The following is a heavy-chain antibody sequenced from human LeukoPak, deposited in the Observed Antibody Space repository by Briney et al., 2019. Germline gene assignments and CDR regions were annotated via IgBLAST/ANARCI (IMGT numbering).Heavy chain of an antibody. CDR2: IIPIFGTA. V-gene: IGHV1-69*05. CDR1: GGTLSSYA. J-gene: IGHJ4*02. Sequence: GSSVKVSCKASGGTLSSYAISWVRQAPGQGLEWMGGIIPIFGTANYAQKFQGRVTTTTDESTSTAYMELSSLRSEDTAVYYCARGGYSGYDSPSFDYWGQGTLVTVSS. D-gene: IGHD5-12*01. CDR3: ARGGYSGYDSPSFDY.